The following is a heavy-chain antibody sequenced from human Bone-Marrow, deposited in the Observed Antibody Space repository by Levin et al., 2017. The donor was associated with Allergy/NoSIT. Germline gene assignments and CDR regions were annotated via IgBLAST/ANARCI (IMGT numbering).Heavy chain of an antibody. J-gene: IGHJ4*02. CDR2: INPNSGGT. D-gene: IGHD3-9*01. CDR1: GYTFTGYY. Sequence: GESLKISCKASGYTFTGYYMHWVRQAPGQGLEWMGWINPNSGGTNYAQKFQGRVTMTRDTSISTAYMELSRLRSDDTAVYYCARGDTDESDVLRYFDWLRFDYWGQGTLVTVSS. CDR3: ARGDTDESDVLRYFDWLRFDY. V-gene: IGHV1-2*02.